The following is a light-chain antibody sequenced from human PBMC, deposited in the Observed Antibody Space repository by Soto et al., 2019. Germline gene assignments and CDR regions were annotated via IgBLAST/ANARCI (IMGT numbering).Light chain of an antibody. CDR3: QKRSNWPPLT. V-gene: IGKV3-11*01. CDR1: QSVSSY. Sequence: EIVLTQSPATLSLSPGERATLSCRASQSVSSYLAWYQQKPGQAPRLLIYDASNRATGIPARFSGSGSGTDFPLTISSPEPEDFAVYYCQKRSNWPPLTFGGGTKVEIK. CDR2: DAS. J-gene: IGKJ4*01.